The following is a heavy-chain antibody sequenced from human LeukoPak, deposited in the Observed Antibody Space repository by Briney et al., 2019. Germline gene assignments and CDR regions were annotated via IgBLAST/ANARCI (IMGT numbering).Heavy chain of an antibody. D-gene: IGHD1-26*01. CDR2: IFHTGST. CDR3: ARDRRRDLLHAFDI. V-gene: IGHV4-59*01. CDR1: GGSMSSYY. J-gene: IGHJ3*02. Sequence: SETLSLTCTVSGGSMSSYYWSWIRQPPGKGLEWIAYIFHTGSTNYHPSLKSRVTISVDASKSQFSLKLSSVTAADTAVYYCARDRRRDLLHAFDIWGQGTMVTASS.